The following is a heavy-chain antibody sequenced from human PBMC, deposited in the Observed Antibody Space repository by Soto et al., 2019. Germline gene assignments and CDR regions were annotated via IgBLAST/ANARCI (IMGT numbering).Heavy chain of an antibody. CDR3: ARLSQLRSKPGIDY. J-gene: IGHJ4*02. CDR2: IYYSGST. Sequence: SETLSLTCTVSGGSISSGGYYWSWIRQHPGKGLEWIGYIYYSGSTYYNPSLKSRVTISVDTSKNQFSLKLSSVTAADTAVYYCARLSQLRSKPGIDYWGQGTLVTVSS. CDR1: GGSISSGGYY. V-gene: IGHV4-31*03. D-gene: IGHD3-3*01.